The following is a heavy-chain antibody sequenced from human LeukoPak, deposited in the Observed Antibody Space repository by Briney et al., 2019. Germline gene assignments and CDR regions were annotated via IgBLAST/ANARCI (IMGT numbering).Heavy chain of an antibody. CDR2: IYYSGST. Sequence: SETLSLTCTVSGVSISSYYWSWIRQPPGKGLEWIGYIYYSGSTNYNPSLKSRVTISVDTSKNQFSLKLSSVTAADTAVYYCARATDMVRGVISWFDPWGQGTLVTVSS. J-gene: IGHJ5*02. CDR3: ARATDMVRGVISWFDP. V-gene: IGHV4-59*01. CDR1: GVSISSYY. D-gene: IGHD3-10*01.